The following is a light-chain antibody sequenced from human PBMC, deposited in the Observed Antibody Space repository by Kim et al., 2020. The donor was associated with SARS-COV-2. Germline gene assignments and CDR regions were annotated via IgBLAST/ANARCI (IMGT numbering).Light chain of an antibody. CDR1: KVGDKF. CDR3: QTWDSNTGV. Sequence: SVSPGQTATITCSGDKVGDKFVSWYQQKPGQSPVLAIYQHSKRPSGIPERFSGSNSGNAATLTISGTQAVDEADYYCQTWDSNTGVFGGGTQLTVL. CDR2: QHS. J-gene: IGLJ2*01. V-gene: IGLV3-1*01.